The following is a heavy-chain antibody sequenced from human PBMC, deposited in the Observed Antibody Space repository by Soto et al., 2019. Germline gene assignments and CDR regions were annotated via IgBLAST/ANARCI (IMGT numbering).Heavy chain of an antibody. CDR1: GGSISSYY. J-gene: IGHJ4*02. CDR3: ETTQGAEGYSHY. Sequence: QVQLQESGPGLVKPSETLSLTCTVSGGSISSYYWSWVRQPPGKGLEWIGYIYYSGSTNYNPSLKSHGNISLPTSKTHCSPKPSSVTAAATAVYYRETTQGAEGYSHYCGQGTLVTVSS. V-gene: IGHV4-59*01. CDR2: IYYSGST. D-gene: IGHD2-15*01.